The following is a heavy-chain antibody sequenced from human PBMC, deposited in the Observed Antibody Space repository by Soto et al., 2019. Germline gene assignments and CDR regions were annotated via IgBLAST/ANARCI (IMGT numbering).Heavy chain of an antibody. CDR1: GYTFTSYG. CDR2: ISAYNGNT. CDR3: ARVMYYYDSSGYNY. Sequence: ASVKVSFKASGYTFTSYGISWVRQAPGQGLEWMGWISAYNGNTNYAQKLQGRVTMTTDTSTSTAYMELRSLRSDDTAVYYCARVMYYYDSSGYNYWGQGTLVTVSS. D-gene: IGHD3-22*01. V-gene: IGHV1-18*04. J-gene: IGHJ4*02.